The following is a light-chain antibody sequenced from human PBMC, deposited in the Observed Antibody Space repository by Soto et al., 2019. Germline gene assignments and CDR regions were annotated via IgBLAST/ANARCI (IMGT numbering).Light chain of an antibody. V-gene: IGLV2-14*01. J-gene: IGLJ2*01. CDR1: SSDVGGYNY. CDR3: SSYARTSTVV. CDR2: DVS. Sequence: QSALTQPASVSGSPGQSITISCTGTSSDVGGYNYVSWYQQHPGKAPKLMIYDVSNRPSGVSNRFSGSKSGNTASLTISGLQAEDEADYYCSSYARTSTVVFDGGTKLTVL.